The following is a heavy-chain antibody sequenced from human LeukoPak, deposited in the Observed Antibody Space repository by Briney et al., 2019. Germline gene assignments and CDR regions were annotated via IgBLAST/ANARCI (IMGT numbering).Heavy chain of an antibody. CDR2: ISGSGGST. J-gene: IGHJ4*02. Sequence: GGSLRLSYAASGFTFSSYAMSWVRQAPGKGLEWVSGISGSGGSTYYADSVKGRFTISRDNSKNTLFLQMNSLRAEDTAVYYCAKDFEYSGYSSSNFDYWGQGTLVTVSS. D-gene: IGHD6-13*01. CDR1: GFTFSSYA. V-gene: IGHV3-23*01. CDR3: AKDFEYSGYSSSNFDY.